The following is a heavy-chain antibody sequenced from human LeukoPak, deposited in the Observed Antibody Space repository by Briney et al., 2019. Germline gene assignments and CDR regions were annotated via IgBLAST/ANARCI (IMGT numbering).Heavy chain of an antibody. CDR3: ARVRGSVAARRSYYYYYMDV. CDR1: GYTLTSYD. Sequence: ASVNVSFKASGYTLTSYDINWVRQATGQGLEWMGWMNPNSGNTGYAQKFQGRVTMTRNTSISTAYMELSSLRSEDTAVYYCARVRGSVAARRSYYYYYMDVWGKGTTVTVSS. CDR2: MNPNSGNT. D-gene: IGHD6-6*01. J-gene: IGHJ6*03. V-gene: IGHV1-8*01.